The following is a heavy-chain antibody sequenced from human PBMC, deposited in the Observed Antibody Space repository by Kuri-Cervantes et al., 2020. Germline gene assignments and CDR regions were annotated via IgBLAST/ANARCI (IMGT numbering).Heavy chain of an antibody. CDR3: VREDTRRALDS. J-gene: IGHJ4*02. CDR2: ISYDGSKK. D-gene: IGHD5-18*01. V-gene: IGHV3-30-3*01. Sequence: GESLKIPCVGSGFTFSNYAIHWVRQAPGKGLEWVAVISYDGSKKYFADSVKGRFTIYRDNLENTLNLQMNSLRAEDTAVYYCVREDTRRALDSWGQGTLVTVSS. CDR1: GFTFSNYA.